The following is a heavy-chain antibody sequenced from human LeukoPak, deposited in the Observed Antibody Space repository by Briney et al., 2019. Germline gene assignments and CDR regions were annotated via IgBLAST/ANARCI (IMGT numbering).Heavy chain of an antibody. CDR3: ARGAAAGRLFDY. Sequence: SETLSLTCTVSGGSISSYYWSWIRQPPGKGLEWIGYIYTSGSTNYNPSVKSRVTISVDTSKNQFSLKLSSVTAADTAVYYCARGAAAGRLFDYWGQGTLVTVSS. CDR1: GGSISSYY. CDR2: IYTSGST. D-gene: IGHD6-13*01. J-gene: IGHJ4*02. V-gene: IGHV4-4*09.